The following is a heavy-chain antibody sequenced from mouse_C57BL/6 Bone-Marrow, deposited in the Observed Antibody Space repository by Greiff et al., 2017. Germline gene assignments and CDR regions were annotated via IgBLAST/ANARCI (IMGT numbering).Heavy chain of an antibody. CDR2: IDPEDGDT. CDR1: GFNIKDYY. V-gene: IGHV14-1*01. Sequence: EVQLQQSGAELVRPGGSVKLSCTASGFNIKDYYMHWVKQRPEQGLEWIGRIDPEDGDTEYAPKFQGKVTMTADKSSNTPYLQLSSLTSEDTAVYYCTTKDYYGRFDSWGRGTTLTVSS. CDR3: TTKDYYGRFDS. D-gene: IGHD1-1*01. J-gene: IGHJ2*01.